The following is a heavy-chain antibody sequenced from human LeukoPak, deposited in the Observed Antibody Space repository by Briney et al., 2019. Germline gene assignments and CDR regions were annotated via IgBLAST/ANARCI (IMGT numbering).Heavy chain of an antibody. Sequence: GGSLRLSCAASGFTFSSYGMHWVRQAPGKGLEWVAVISYDGSNKYYADSVKGRFTISRDNSKNTLYLQMNSLRAEDTTVYYCAKDPNGIAAAGNYWGQGTLVTVSS. V-gene: IGHV3-30*18. CDR3: AKDPNGIAAAGNY. D-gene: IGHD6-13*01. J-gene: IGHJ4*02. CDR1: GFTFSSYG. CDR2: ISYDGSNK.